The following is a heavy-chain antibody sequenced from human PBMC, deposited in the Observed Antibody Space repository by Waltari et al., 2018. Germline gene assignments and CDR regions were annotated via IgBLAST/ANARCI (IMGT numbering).Heavy chain of an antibody. J-gene: IGHJ4*02. D-gene: IGHD3-16*02. CDR3: ARTYDYVWGSYRHTQYYFDY. V-gene: IGHV4-59*01. CDR2: IYYSGST. Sequence: QVQLQESGPGLVKPSETLSLTCTVSGGSISSYYWSWIRQPPGKGLEWIGYIYYSGSTNYNPSLKSRVTISVDTSKNQFSLKLSSVTAADTAVYYCARTYDYVWGSYRHTQYYFDYWGQGTLVTISS. CDR1: GGSISSYY.